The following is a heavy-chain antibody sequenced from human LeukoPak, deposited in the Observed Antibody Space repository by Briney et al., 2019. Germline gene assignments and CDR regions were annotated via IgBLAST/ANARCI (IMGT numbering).Heavy chain of an antibody. CDR2: ISYDGSNK. J-gene: IGHJ4*02. V-gene: IGHV3-30*03. CDR1: GFTFSSHG. CDR3: ARGSYFDY. Sequence: GGSLRLSCAASGFTFSSHGMHWVRQAPGKGLEWVAVISYDGSNKYYADSVKGRFTISRDNSKNTLYLQMNSLRAEDTAVYYCARGSYFDYWGQGTLVTVSS.